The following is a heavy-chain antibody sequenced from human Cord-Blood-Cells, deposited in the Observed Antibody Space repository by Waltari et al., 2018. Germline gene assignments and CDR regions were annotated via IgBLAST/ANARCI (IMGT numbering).Heavy chain of an antibody. CDR2: IYYSGST. V-gene: IGHV4-39*01. Sequence: QLQLQESGPGLVKPSETLSLTCTVSGGSISSSSYYWGWIRQPPGKGLEWIGSIYYSGSTYDNPSLKSRVTISVDTSKNQFSLKLSSVTAADTTVYYCARPYSSSWYYFDYWGQGTLVTVSS. J-gene: IGHJ4*02. D-gene: IGHD6-13*01. CDR3: ARPYSSSWYYFDY. CDR1: GGSISSSSYY.